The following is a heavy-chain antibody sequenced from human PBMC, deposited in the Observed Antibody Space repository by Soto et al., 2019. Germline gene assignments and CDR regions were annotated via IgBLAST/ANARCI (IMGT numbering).Heavy chain of an antibody. CDR3: ARSYYDLWSGSLYYYMDV. Sequence: QVQLQESGPGLVKPSETLSLTCTVSGGSISSYYWSWIRQPPGKGLEWIGYISYSGSTNYNPSLKSRVTISVDTSKNRCSLKLSSVTAADTAVYYCARSYYDLWSGSLYYYMDVWGKGTTVTVSS. J-gene: IGHJ6*03. CDR2: ISYSGST. CDR1: GGSISSYY. D-gene: IGHD3-3*01. V-gene: IGHV4-59*01.